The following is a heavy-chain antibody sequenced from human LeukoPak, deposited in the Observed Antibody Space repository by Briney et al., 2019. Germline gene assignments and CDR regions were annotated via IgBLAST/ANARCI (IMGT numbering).Heavy chain of an antibody. CDR3: ARKREDYFGSGLLDY. Sequence: GGSLRPSCAASGFTFSSYGMRWVRQAPGKGLECVSAISGSGGSTYYADSVKGRFTISRDNSRNTLFLQMNSLRAEDTAVYYCARKREDYFGSGLLDYWGQGTLVTVSS. V-gene: IGHV3-23*01. CDR1: GFTFSSYG. J-gene: IGHJ4*02. CDR2: ISGSGGST. D-gene: IGHD3-10*01.